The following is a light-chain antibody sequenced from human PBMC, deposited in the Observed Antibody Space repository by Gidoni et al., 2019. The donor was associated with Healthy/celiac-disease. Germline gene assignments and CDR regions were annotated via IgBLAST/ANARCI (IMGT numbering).Light chain of an antibody. CDR1: QDISNY. CDR2: DAS. CDR3: QQYDNLPPMNT. Sequence: GDRVTITCQASQDISNYLNWYQQKPGKAPKLLIYDASNLETGVPSRFSGSGSGTDFTFTISSLQPEDIATYYCQQYDNLPPMNTFGQGTKLEIK. J-gene: IGKJ2*01. V-gene: IGKV1-33*01.